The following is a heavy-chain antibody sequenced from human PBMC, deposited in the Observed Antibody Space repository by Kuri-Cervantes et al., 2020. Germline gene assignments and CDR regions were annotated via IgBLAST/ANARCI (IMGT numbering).Heavy chain of an antibody. CDR3: TIDGGLGDYDSIGLDY. J-gene: IGHJ4*02. CDR2: IKSKTDGGTT. CDR1: GFTFSSYA. D-gene: IGHD3-22*01. Sequence: GGSLRLSCAASGFTFSSYAMSWVRQAPGKGLEWVGRIKSKTDGGTTDYAAPVKGRLTISRDDSKNTLYLQMNSLKTEDTAVYYCTIDGGLGDYDSIGLDYWGQGTLVTVSS. V-gene: IGHV3-15*01.